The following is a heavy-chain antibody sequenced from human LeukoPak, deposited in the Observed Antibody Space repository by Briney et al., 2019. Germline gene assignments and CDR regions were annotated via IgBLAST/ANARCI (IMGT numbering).Heavy chain of an antibody. CDR2: MKRDGSEI. CDR3: ARLCWGSQLAGFDS. CDR1: GFTFSTYW. V-gene: IGHV3-7*01. Sequence: GGSLRLSCSASGFTFSTYWMSWVRQAPGKGLEWVANMKRDGSEIYYVDSVRGRFTISRDNARNSLYLQMNSLRAEDTAVYYCARLCWGSQLAGFDSWGQGTLVTVSS. D-gene: IGHD3-10*02. J-gene: IGHJ4*02.